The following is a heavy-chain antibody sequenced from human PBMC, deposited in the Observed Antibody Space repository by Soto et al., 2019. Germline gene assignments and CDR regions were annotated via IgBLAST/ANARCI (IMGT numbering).Heavy chain of an antibody. J-gene: IGHJ6*02. Sequence: QLQLQESGPGLVKPSETLSLTCTVSGGSISSSSYYWGWIRQPPGKGLEWIGSIYYSWSTYYNPSLTTRATSSVPTYKNQRSLKLSSVTAADTAVDYCATTYGGLPYYHYGMDVWGQGTTVTLSS. D-gene: IGHD4-17*01. CDR3: ATTYGGLPYYHYGMDV. V-gene: IGHV4-39*01. CDR2: IYYSWST. CDR1: GGSISSSSYY.